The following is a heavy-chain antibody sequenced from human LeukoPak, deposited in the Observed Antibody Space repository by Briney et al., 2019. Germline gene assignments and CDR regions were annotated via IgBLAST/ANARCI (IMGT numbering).Heavy chain of an antibody. V-gene: IGHV4-34*01. CDR3: ARRPIVAAIWFDP. J-gene: IGHJ5*02. CDR1: GGSFSGYY. Sequence: SETLSLTCAVYGGSFSGYYWSWIRQPPGKGLEWIGEINHSGSTNYNPSLKSRVTISVDTSENQFSLKLSSVTAADTAVYYCARRPIVAAIWFDPWGQGTLVTVSS. CDR2: INHSGST. D-gene: IGHD2-15*01.